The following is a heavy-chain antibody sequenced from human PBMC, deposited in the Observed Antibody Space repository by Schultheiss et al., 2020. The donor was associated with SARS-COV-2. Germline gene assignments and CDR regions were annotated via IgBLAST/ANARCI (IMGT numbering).Heavy chain of an antibody. CDR1: GGSISSYY. CDR2: IYYSGST. CDR3: ARVEAVALFDY. V-gene: IGHV4-59*12. D-gene: IGHD6-19*01. Sequence: GSLRLSCTVSGGSISSYYWSWIRQPPGKGLEWIGYIYYSGSTNYNPSLKSRVTMSVDTSKNQFSLKLSSVTAADTAVYYCARVEAVALFDYWGQGTLVTVSS. J-gene: IGHJ4*02.